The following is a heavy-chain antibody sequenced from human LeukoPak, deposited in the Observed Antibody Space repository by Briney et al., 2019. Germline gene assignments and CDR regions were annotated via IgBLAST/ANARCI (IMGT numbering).Heavy chain of an antibody. CDR3: AREGSSGYSSSRSDP. J-gene: IGHJ5*02. D-gene: IGHD3-22*01. Sequence: ASVKVSCKASGYTFTSYYMHWVRQAPGQGLEWMGIINPSGGSTSYAQKFQGRVTMTRDTSTSTVYMELSSLRSEDTAVYYCAREGSSGYSSSRSDPWGQGTLVTVSS. V-gene: IGHV1-46*01. CDR1: GYTFTSYY. CDR2: INPSGGST.